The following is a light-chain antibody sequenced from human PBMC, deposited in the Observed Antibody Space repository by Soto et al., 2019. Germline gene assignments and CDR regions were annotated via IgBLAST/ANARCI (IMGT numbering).Light chain of an antibody. Sequence: EIVLTQSPGTLSLSPGERATLSCRASQSVSSSYLAWYQQKPGQAPRLLIYGASSRATGIPDRFSGSGSGTDFTLTISRLEPEDFAVYYCQQYGSSPFGGGPKVEIK. CDR3: QQYGSSP. CDR2: GAS. CDR1: QSVSSSY. J-gene: IGKJ4*01. V-gene: IGKV3-20*01.